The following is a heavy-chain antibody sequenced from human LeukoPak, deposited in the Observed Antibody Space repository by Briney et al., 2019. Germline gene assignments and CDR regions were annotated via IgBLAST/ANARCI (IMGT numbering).Heavy chain of an antibody. CDR1: GFTFSSYV. Sequence: PGGSLRLSCAASGFTFSSYVMHWVRQAPGKGLEWVAVISYDGSNKYYADSVKGRFTISRDNSKNTLYLQMNSLRAEDTAVYYCAREGYCSGGSCFDAFDIWGQRTMVTVSS. V-gene: IGHV3-30*14. CDR2: ISYDGSNK. CDR3: AREGYCSGGSCFDAFDI. J-gene: IGHJ3*02. D-gene: IGHD2-15*01.